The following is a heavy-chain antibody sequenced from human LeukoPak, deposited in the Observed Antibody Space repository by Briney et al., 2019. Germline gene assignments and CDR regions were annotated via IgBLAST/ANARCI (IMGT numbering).Heavy chain of an antibody. CDR3: AKSAGYTSGSQHNFDY. V-gene: IGHV3-23*01. CDR1: GFTVSSNY. J-gene: IGHJ4*02. CDR2: ISGGGDKT. D-gene: IGHD3-22*01. Sequence: PGGSLRLSCAASGFTVSSNYMSWVRQAPGKGLEWVSAISGGGDKTYYADSVKGRFTISRDNSKSTLYVQMNNLKVEDTAVYYCAKSAGYTSGSQHNFDYWGQGTLVTVSS.